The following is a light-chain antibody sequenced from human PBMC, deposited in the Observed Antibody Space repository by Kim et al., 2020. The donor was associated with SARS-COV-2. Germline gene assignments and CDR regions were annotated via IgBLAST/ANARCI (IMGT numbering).Light chain of an antibody. Sequence: QSITISCTGTSSDVGSYNLVSWYQQHPGKAPKLMIYEGSKRPSGVSNRFSGSKSGNTASLTISGLQAEDEADYYCCSYAGSTYSRVFGGGTQLTVL. CDR3: CSYAGSTYSRV. V-gene: IGLV2-23*01. J-gene: IGLJ3*02. CDR2: EGS. CDR1: SSDVGSYNL.